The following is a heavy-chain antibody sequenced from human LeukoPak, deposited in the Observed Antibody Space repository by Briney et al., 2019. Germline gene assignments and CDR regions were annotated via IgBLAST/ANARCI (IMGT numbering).Heavy chain of an antibody. CDR3: ARADSSSIYDSSGYLDY. Sequence: SVKVSRKASGGTFSSYTISWVRQAPGQGLEWMGRIIPILGIANYAQKFQGRVTITADKSTSTAYMELSSLRSEDTAVYYCARADSSSIYDSSGYLDYWGQGTLVTVSS. CDR2: IIPILGIA. V-gene: IGHV1-69*02. CDR1: GGTFSSYT. J-gene: IGHJ4*02. D-gene: IGHD3-22*01.